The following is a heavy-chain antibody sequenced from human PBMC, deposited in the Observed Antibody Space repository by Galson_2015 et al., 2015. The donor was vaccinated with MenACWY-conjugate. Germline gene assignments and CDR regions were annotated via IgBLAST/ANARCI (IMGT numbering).Heavy chain of an antibody. V-gene: IGHV2-5*02. Sequence: PALVKPTQTLTLTCTFSGFSLSTNKMGVGWIRQPPGKALEWLALIYWDDEKHYNPSQKSRLTITKDTSKNQVVLTLTNMDPVDTGTYYCAHRRHWGLREKPDAFDVWGQGTLVTVSS. D-gene: IGHD7-27*01. CDR3: AHRRHWGLREKPDAFDV. CDR1: GFSLSTNKMG. J-gene: IGHJ3*01. CDR2: IYWDDEK.